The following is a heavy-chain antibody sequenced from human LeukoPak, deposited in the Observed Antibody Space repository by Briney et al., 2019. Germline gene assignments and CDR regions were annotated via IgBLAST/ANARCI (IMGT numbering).Heavy chain of an antibody. CDR3: AKDENYYGSGSYYMEHGRFDY. D-gene: IGHD3-10*01. CDR2: IRARGNT. Sequence: GGSLSPSLPAPGSTLSSYAMSWVRKPQGKGLEWVSPIRARGNTYHADSVKGRFTISRDNSKNSLYLQMNSLRTEDTALYYCAKDENYYGSGSYYMEHGRFDYWGQGTLVTVSS. J-gene: IGHJ4*02. CDR1: GSTLSSYA. V-gene: IGHV3-43*02.